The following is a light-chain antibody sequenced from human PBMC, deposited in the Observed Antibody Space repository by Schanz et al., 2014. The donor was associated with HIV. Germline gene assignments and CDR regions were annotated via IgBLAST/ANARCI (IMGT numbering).Light chain of an antibody. Sequence: DIQMTQSPSSLSASVGDRVTITCRASQSISRYLNWYQQKPGKAPKLLIHKASGLESGVPSRFSGSGSGTEFTLTISCLQPDDFATYYCQQYYTRVTFGQGTRVEVK. CDR3: QQYYTRVT. V-gene: IGKV1-5*03. CDR1: QSISRY. CDR2: KAS. J-gene: IGKJ1*01.